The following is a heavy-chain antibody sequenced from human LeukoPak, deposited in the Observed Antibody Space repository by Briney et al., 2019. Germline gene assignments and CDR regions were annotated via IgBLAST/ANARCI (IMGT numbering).Heavy chain of an antibody. J-gene: IGHJ3*02. CDR3: ARSIGTTLRGAFDI. Sequence: GGSLRLSCEASGFTFSSYGMNWVRQAPGKGLEWVASISSSSSNIYYADSVKGRFTISRDNAKNSPYLQMNSRSAEDTAVYYCARSIGTTLRGAFDIWGQGTMVTVSS. D-gene: IGHD1-1*01. CDR1: GFTFSSYG. CDR2: ISSSSSNI. V-gene: IGHV3-21*01.